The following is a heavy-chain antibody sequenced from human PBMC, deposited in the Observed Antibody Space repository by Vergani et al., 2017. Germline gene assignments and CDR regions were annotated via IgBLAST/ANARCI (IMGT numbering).Heavy chain of an antibody. V-gene: IGHV3-30-3*01. J-gene: IGHJ5*02. Sequence: QVQLVESGGGVVQPGRSLRLSCAASGFTFSSYAMHWVRQAPGKGLEWVAVISYDGSNKYYADSVKGRFTISRDNSKNTLYLQMNSLRPEDTAVYYCARLRQNVGDFWSGYYPGWFDPWGQGTLVTVSS. CDR1: GFTFSSYA. CDR3: ARLRQNVGDFWSGYYPGWFDP. CDR2: ISYDGSNK. D-gene: IGHD3-3*01.